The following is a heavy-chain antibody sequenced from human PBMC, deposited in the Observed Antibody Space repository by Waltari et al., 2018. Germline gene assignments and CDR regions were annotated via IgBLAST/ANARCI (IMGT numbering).Heavy chain of an antibody. CDR3: ANKDFWSGYYTGEFDY. V-gene: IGHV3-30*02. D-gene: IGHD3-3*01. CDR2: IRYDGSNK. CDR1: GFTFSSYG. Sequence: QVQLVESGGGVVQPGGSLRLSCAASGFTFSSYGMHWVRQAPGKGLEWVAFIRYDGSNKYYAGSVKGRFTISRDNSKNTLYLQMNSLRAEDTAVYYCANKDFWSGYYTGEFDYWGQGTLVTVSS. J-gene: IGHJ4*02.